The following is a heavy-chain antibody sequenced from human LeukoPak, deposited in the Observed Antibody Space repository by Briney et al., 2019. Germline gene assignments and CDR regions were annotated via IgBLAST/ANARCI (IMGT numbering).Heavy chain of an antibody. CDR2: IYTSGST. V-gene: IGHV4-61*02. J-gene: IGHJ1*01. CDR1: GGSISSGSYY. D-gene: IGHD6-13*01. Sequence: SQTLSLTCTVSGGSISSGSYYWSWIRQPAGKGLEWIGRIYTSGSTNYNPSLKSRVTISVDTSKNQFSLKLSSVTAADTAVYYCARGYSSSLKYFQHWGQGTLVTVSS. CDR3: ARGYSSSLKYFQH.